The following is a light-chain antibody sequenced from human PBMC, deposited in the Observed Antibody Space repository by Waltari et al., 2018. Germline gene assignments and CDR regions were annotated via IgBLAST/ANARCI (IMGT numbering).Light chain of an antibody. CDR2: GAS. J-gene: IGKJ2*01. V-gene: IGKV3-20*01. CDR3: QQYGRSWNT. Sequence: EIVLTQSPGTLSLSPGERATLSCRASQSVSSSYLAWYQQTPGQAPRLLIHGASSRATGIPDRFSGSGSGTAFTLTISRLEPEDFAVYYCQQYGRSWNTFGQGTKLEIK. CDR1: QSVSSSY.